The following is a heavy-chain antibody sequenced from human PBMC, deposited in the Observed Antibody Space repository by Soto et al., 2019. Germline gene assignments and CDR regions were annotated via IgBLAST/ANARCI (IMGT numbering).Heavy chain of an antibody. J-gene: IGHJ6*02. CDR1: GYTFTSYG. V-gene: IGHV1-18*01. CDR3: ARNYYGSGSYYPHYYYGMDV. CDR2: ISAYNGNT. D-gene: IGHD3-10*01. Sequence: ASVKVSCKASGYTFTSYGISWVRQAPGQGLEWMGWISAYNGNTNYAQKLQGRVTMTTDTSTSTAYMELRSLRSDDTAVYYCARNYYGSGSYYPHYYYGMDVGGRGTTVTVSS.